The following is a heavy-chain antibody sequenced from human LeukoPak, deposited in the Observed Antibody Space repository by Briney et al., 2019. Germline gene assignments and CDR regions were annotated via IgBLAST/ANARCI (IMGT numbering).Heavy chain of an antibody. CDR3: AKDLAARLDC. V-gene: IGHV3-33*06. D-gene: IGHD6-6*01. J-gene: IGHJ4*02. CDR2: IYYDGSNK. CDR1: GFNFSNYG. Sequence: GGSLRLSCAASGFNFSNYGMHWVRQAPGKGLEWVAVIYYDGSNKYYADSVKGRFTISRDNSKNTVYLQMNSLRAEDTAVYYCAKDLAARLDCWGQGTLVTVSS.